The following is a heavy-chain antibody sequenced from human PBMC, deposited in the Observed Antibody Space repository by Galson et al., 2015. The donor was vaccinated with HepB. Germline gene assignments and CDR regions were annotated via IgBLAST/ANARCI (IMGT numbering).Heavy chain of an antibody. Sequence: SLRLSCAASGFTFSSYSMNWVRQAPGKGLEWVSSISSSSSYIYYADSVKGRFTIPRDNAKNSLYLQMNSLRAEDTAVYYCATMVGYSGYDWDYWGQGTLVTVSS. V-gene: IGHV3-21*01. D-gene: IGHD5-12*01. CDR2: ISSSSSYI. CDR1: GFTFSSYS. CDR3: ATMVGYSGYDWDY. J-gene: IGHJ4*02.